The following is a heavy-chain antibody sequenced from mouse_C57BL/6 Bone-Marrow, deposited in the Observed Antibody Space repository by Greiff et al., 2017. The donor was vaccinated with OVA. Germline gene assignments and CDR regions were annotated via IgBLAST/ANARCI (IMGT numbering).Heavy chain of an antibody. J-gene: IGHJ1*03. D-gene: IGHD1-1*01. V-gene: IGHV1-55*01. CDR3: ARGYYGSSYWYFDV. Sequence: QVQLKQPGAELVKPGASVKMSCKASGYTFTSYWITWVKQRPGQGLEWIGDIYPGSGSTNYNEKFKSKATLTVDTSSSTAYMQLSSLTSEDSAVYDCARGYYGSSYWYFDVWGTGTTVTVSS. CDR2: IYPGSGST. CDR1: GYTFTSYW.